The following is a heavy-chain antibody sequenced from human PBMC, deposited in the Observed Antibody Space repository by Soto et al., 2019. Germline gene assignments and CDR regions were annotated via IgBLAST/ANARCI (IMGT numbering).Heavy chain of an antibody. CDR1: GFTFSSYA. CDR3: AKAPPSGHSSSWYRGWFDP. CDR2: ISGSGGST. D-gene: IGHD6-13*01. J-gene: IGHJ5*02. Sequence: GGSLRLSCAASGFTFSSYAMSWVRQAPGKGLEWVSAISGSGGSTYYADSVKGRFTISRDNSKNTLYLQMNSLRAEDTAVYYCAKAPPSGHSSSWYRGWFDPWGQGTLVTVSS. V-gene: IGHV3-23*01.